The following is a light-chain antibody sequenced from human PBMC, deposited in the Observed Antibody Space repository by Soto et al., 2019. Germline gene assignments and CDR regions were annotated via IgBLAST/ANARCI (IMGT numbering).Light chain of an antibody. J-gene: IGLJ2*01. CDR1: SGHSSYA. CDR3: QTWGSGIRV. Sequence: QLVLTQSPSASASLGASVKLTCTLSSGHSSYAIAWHQQQPEKGPRYLMKLNSDGSHSKGDGIPDRFSGSSSGAERYLTISSRQSEDEADYYCQTWGSGIRVFGGGTKLTDL. CDR2: LNSDGSH. V-gene: IGLV4-69*01.